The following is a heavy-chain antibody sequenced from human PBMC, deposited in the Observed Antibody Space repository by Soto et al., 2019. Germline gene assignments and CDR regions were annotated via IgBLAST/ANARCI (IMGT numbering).Heavy chain of an antibody. D-gene: IGHD2-15*01. CDR2: IIPIFGTA. Sequence: SVKVSCKASGGTFSNYAISWVRQAPGQGLEWMGGIIPIFGTANYAQKFQGRVTITADESTSTAYMELNSLRSEDTAVYYCARVSGCSGGSCSYWWFDPWGQGTLVTVSS. V-gene: IGHV1-69*13. J-gene: IGHJ5*02. CDR1: GGTFSNYA. CDR3: ARVSGCSGGSCSYWWFDP.